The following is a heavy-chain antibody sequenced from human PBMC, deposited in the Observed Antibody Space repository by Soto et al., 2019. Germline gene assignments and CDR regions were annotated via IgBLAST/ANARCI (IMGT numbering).Heavy chain of an antibody. CDR3: ARLFDY. J-gene: IGHJ4*02. CDR2: IFYTGVT. Sequence: PSETLSLTCTFSGGSIGSGDYYWSWIRQPPGKGLEWIGCIFYTGVTYYNPSLKSRVTISVDTSRNQFSLKLNSMTAADTAVYYCARLFDYWGQGKLVTVSS. V-gene: IGHV4-30-4*01. CDR1: GGSIGSGDYY.